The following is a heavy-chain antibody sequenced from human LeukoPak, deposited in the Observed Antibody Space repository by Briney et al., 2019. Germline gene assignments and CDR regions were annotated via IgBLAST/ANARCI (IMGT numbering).Heavy chain of an antibody. CDR1: GGSISSYY. D-gene: IGHD6-19*01. CDR2: IYYSGST. V-gene: IGHV4-59*01. Sequence: SETLSLTCTVSGGSISSYYWSWIRQPPGKGLEWIGYIYYSGSTNYNPPLKSRVTISVDTSKNQFSLKLSSVTAADTAVYYCARRSSGHYYYGMDVWGQGTTVTVSS. J-gene: IGHJ6*02. CDR3: ARRSSGHYYYGMDV.